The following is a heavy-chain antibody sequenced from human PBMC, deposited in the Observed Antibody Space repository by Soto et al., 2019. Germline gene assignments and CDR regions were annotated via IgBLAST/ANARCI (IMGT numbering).Heavy chain of an antibody. CDR1: GYTFTSYD. J-gene: IGHJ3*02. V-gene: IGHV1-8*01. D-gene: IGHD6-6*01. Sequence: ASVKVSCKASGYTFTSYDINWVRQATGQGLEWMGWMNPNSGNTGYAQKFQGRVTMTRNTSISTAYMELSSLRSEDTAVYYCARGFPSLTIILNPHILAARLESAFDIWGQRTMVTVSS. CDR3: ARGFPSLTIILNPHILAARLESAFDI. CDR2: MNPNSGNT.